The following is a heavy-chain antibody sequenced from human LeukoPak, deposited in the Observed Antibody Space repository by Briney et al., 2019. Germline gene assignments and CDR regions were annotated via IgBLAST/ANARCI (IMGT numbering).Heavy chain of an antibody. CDR1: GYTFTSYY. Sequence: ASVKVSCKASGYTFTSYYMHWVRQAPGQGLEWMGIINPSGGSTSYAQKFQGRVTMTRDTSTSTVYMELSSLRSDDTAVYYCARDRIAVALRGDAFDIWGQGTMVTVSS. D-gene: IGHD6-19*01. CDR3: ARDRIAVALRGDAFDI. CDR2: INPSGGST. J-gene: IGHJ3*02. V-gene: IGHV1-46*01.